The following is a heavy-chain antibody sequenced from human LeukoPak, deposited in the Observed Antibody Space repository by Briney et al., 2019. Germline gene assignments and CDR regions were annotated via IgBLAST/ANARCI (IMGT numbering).Heavy chain of an antibody. Sequence: GGSLRLSCETSGFSFSTYWMSWVRQAPGKGLEWVSDISGSGGSTYYADSVKGRFTISRDNSKNTLYLQMNSLRAEDTAVYYCAKRIQSAMATGYWGQGTLVTVSS. J-gene: IGHJ4*02. CDR2: ISGSGGST. V-gene: IGHV3-23*01. CDR3: AKRIQSAMATGY. D-gene: IGHD5-18*01. CDR1: GFSFSTYW.